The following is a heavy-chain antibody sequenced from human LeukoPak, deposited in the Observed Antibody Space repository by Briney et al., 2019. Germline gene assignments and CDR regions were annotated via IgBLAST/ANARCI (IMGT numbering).Heavy chain of an antibody. J-gene: IGHJ6*02. Sequence: ASVKVSCKASGYTFTSYDINWVRQATGQGLEWMGWMNPNSGNTGYAQKFQGRVTMTRNTSISTAYMELSSLRSEDTAVYYCARGRTTVTTFYYYYYGMDVWGQGTTVTVSS. V-gene: IGHV1-8*01. CDR1: GYTFTSYD. CDR2: MNPNSGNT. CDR3: ARGRTTVTTFYYYYYGMDV. D-gene: IGHD4-17*01.